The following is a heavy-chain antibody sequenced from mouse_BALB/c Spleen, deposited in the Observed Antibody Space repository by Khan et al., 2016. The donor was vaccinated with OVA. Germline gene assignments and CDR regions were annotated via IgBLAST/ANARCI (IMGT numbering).Heavy chain of an antibody. J-gene: IGHJ2*01. CDR2: ISYSGST. V-gene: IGHV3-2*02. CDR1: GYSITNNYA. D-gene: IGHD1-1*01. Sequence: EVKVEESGPGLVKPSQSLSLTCTVTGYSITNNYAWNWIRQFPGNKLEWMGYISYSGSTNYNPSLKSRISITRDTSKNQFFLQLNSVTTEDTATYYCARGNYYGYYFDYWGQGTTLTVSS. CDR3: ARGNYYGYYFDY.